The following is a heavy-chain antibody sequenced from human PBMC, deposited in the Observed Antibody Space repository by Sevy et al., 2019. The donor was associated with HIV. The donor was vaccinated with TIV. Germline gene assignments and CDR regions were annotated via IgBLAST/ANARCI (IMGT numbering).Heavy chain of an antibody. V-gene: IGHV3-23*01. CDR3: AKDGGYSSSQPPP. CDR2: ISGSGGTT. D-gene: IGHD6-13*01. Sequence: GGSLRLSCAASGFTFSSYAMTWVRQAPGKGLEWVSTISGSGGTTYYADSVEGRFTISRDNSKNTLYLQMNSLRAEDTAVFYCAKDGGYSSSQPPPWGQGTLVTVSS. J-gene: IGHJ5*02. CDR1: GFTFSSYA.